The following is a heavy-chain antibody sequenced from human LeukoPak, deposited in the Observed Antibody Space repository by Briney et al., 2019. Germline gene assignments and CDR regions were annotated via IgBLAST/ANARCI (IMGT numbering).Heavy chain of an antibody. CDR1: GFTFSSYW. D-gene: IGHD1-26*01. V-gene: IGHV3-7*01. Sequence: GGSLRLSCAASGFTFSSYWMSWVRQAPGKGLEWVANIKQDGSEKHYVDSVKGRFTISRDNAKNSLYLQMNSLRAEDTAVYYCARIRGSDNGTYYRSFDYWGQGTLVSVSS. CDR2: IKQDGSEK. J-gene: IGHJ4*02. CDR3: ARIRGSDNGTYYRSFDY.